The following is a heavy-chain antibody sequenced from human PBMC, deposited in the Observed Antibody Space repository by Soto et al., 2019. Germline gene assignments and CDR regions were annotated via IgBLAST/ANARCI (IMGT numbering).Heavy chain of an antibody. CDR2: IYYSWNT. CDR1: GGSLGSSSYY. J-gene: IGHJ4*02. Sequence: SETLSLTCTVSGGSLGSSSYYWGWIRQSPGKGPEWIGNIYYSWNTFYSPSLKSRVTISVDTSKNQFYLHLSSVTAAGTAIFYCASIAAPGTTHFDFWGQGTLVTVSS. CDR3: ASIAAPGTTHFDF. D-gene: IGHD6-13*01. V-gene: IGHV4-39*01.